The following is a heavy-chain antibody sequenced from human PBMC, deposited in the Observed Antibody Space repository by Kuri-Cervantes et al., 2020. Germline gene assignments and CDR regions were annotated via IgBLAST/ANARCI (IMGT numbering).Heavy chain of an antibody. D-gene: IGHD5-18*01. CDR2: IYSGGST. CDR3: ARTQTNTAMGRNAFDI. V-gene: IGHV3-53*01. Sequence: GGSLRLSCAASGFTVSSNYMSWVRQAPGKGPEWVSVIYSGGSTYYADSVKGRFTISRDNSKNTLYLQMNSLRAEDTAVYYCARTQTNTAMGRNAFDIWGQGTMVTVSS. J-gene: IGHJ3*02. CDR1: GFTVSSNY.